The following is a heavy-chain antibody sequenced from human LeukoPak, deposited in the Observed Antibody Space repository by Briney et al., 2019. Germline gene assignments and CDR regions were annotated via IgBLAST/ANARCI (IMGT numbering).Heavy chain of an antibody. J-gene: IGHJ4*02. CDR3: ARDRAAAGIFDY. V-gene: IGHV3-21*01. D-gene: IGHD6-13*01. CDR1: GFTFSSYS. CDR2: ISSSSSYI. Sequence: GGSLRLSCAASGFTFSSYSMNWVRQAPGKGLEWVSSISSSSSYIYYADSVKGRFTISRDNAKNSLYLQMNRLRAEDTAVYYCARDRAAAGIFDYWGQGTLVTVSS.